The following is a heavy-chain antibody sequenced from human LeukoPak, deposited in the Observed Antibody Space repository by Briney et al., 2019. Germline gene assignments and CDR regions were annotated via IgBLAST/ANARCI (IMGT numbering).Heavy chain of an antibody. V-gene: IGHV3-30*18. CDR3: AKDAQAYYYYGMDV. CDR1: GFTFSSYG. J-gene: IGHJ6*02. Sequence: GGSLRLSCAASGFTFSSYGMHWVRQAPGKGLEWVAVISYDGSNKYYADSVKGRFTISRDNSKNTLYLQMNSLRAEDTAVYYCAKDAQAYYYYGMDVWGQGTTVTVSS. CDR2: ISYDGSNK.